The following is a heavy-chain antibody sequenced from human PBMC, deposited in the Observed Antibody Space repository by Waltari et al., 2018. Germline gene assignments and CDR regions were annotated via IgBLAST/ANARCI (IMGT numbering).Heavy chain of an antibody. J-gene: IGHJ3*01. D-gene: IGHD4-17*01. Sequence: QVQLNQWGAGVLKPSETLSLTCAVYGESFSYHFWTWIRPPPGTGLEWIGQMNHRGSGTYNPALKNRVTISVDTSMNQFSLMMTSLTAADTAVYYCARAPSFHYGVFSVPLTLDYWSQGTMVFVSS. CDR1: GESFSYHF. V-gene: IGHV4-34*01. CDR3: ARAPSFHYGVFSVPLTLDY. CDR2: MNHRGSG.